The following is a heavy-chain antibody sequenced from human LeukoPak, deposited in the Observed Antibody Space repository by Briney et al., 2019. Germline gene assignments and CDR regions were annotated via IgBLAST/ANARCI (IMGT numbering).Heavy chain of an antibody. CDR1: GGSISSGGYS. CDR3: AREGPRATAEQYFDY. J-gene: IGHJ4*02. D-gene: IGHD2-15*01. Sequence: SETLSLTCAVSGGSISSGGYSWSWIRQPPGKGLEWIGYIYHSGSTYYNPSLKSRVTISVDRSKNQFSLELSSVTAADTAVYYCAREGPRATAEQYFDYWGQGTLVTVSS. CDR2: IYHSGST. V-gene: IGHV4-30-2*01.